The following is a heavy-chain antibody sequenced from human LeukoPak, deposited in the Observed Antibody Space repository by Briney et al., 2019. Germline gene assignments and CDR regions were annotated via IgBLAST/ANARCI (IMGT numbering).Heavy chain of an antibody. J-gene: IGHJ4*02. CDR2: ISSTSHTI. D-gene: IGHD5-24*01. CDR1: GFTFSSFA. V-gene: IGHV3-48*04. Sequence: PGGSLRLSCAASGFTFSSFAMNWVRQAPGKGLEWVSYISSTSHTIYYADSVKGRFTISRDNAKNSLYLQMNSLRAEDTAVYYCAISSRWLQLKFDYWGQGTLVTVSS. CDR3: AISSRWLQLKFDY.